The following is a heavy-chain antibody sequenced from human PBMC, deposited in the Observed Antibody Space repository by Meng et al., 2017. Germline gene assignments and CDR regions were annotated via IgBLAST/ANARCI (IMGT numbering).Heavy chain of an antibody. D-gene: IGHD1-26*01. V-gene: IGHV6-1*01. CDR1: WDSDSSNSAA. CDR2: AYYRSKWYH. Sequence: QLQQAGPGLVQPSQTLSLISALSWDSDSSNSAAWNWIRQSPSRGLEWLGRAYYRSKWYHDYAESVKSRISIDPDTTKNQFSLQLRSVTPEDSAVYYCARGSYSFDSWGQRTLVTVSS. J-gene: IGHJ4*02. CDR3: ARGSYSFDS.